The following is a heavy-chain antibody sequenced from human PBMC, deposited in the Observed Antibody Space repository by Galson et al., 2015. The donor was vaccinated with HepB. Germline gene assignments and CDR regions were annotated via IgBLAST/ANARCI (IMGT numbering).Heavy chain of an antibody. J-gene: IGHJ4*02. D-gene: IGHD6-19*01. V-gene: IGHV3-23*01. Sequence: SLRLSCAASGFTFSSYAMSWVRQAPGKGLEWVSAISGSGGSTYYADSVKGRFTISRDNSKNTLYLQMNSLRAEDTAVYYCAKDQGLGGGWRVFDYWGQGTLVTVSS. CDR2: ISGSGGST. CDR1: GFTFSSYA. CDR3: AKDQGLGGGWRVFDY.